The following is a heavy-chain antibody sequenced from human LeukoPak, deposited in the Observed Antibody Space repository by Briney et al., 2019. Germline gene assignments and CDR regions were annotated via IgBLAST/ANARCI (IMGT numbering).Heavy chain of an antibody. CDR1: GYTFTGYY. Sequence: ASVKVSCKASGYTFTGYYMHWVRQAPGRGLEWMGWISAYNGNTNYAQKLQGRVTMTTDTSTSTAYMELRSLRSDDTAVYYCARGRSGSYPDYWGQGTLVTVSS. CDR3: ARGRSGSYPDY. J-gene: IGHJ4*02. V-gene: IGHV1-18*04. D-gene: IGHD1-26*01. CDR2: ISAYNGNT.